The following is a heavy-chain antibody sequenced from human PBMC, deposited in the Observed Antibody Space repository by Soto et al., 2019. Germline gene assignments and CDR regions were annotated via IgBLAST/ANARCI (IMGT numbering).Heavy chain of an antibody. D-gene: IGHD3-16*02. CDR3: AKALGELSPESYDY. J-gene: IGHJ4*02. Sequence: QVQLVESGGGVVQPGRSLRLSCAASGFTFSSYAMHWVRQAPGKGLEWVAVISYDGSDKYYADSVKGRFTISRDNSKNTLNLQMNSLRADDTAGYYCAKALGELSPESYDYWGQGTLITVAS. CDR2: ISYDGSDK. V-gene: IGHV3-30*18. CDR1: GFTFSSYA.